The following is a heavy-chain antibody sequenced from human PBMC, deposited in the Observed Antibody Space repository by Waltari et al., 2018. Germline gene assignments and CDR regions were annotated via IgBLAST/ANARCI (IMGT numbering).Heavy chain of an antibody. J-gene: IGHJ4*02. D-gene: IGHD3-22*01. Sequence: EVQLVESGGGLVQHGGSLRLSCAASGFTFSSYAMSWIRQAPGKGLEWVSYLSSSGSTIYYADSVKGRFTISRDNAKNSLYLQMNSLRAEDTAVYYCASGYYYDSSGYSFDYWGQGTLVTVSS. CDR1: GFTFSSYA. V-gene: IGHV3-48*04. CDR2: LSSSGSTI. CDR3: ASGYYYDSSGYSFDY.